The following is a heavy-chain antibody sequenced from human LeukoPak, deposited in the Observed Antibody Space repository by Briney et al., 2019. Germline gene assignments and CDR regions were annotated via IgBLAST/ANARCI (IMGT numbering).Heavy chain of an antibody. CDR1: GFTFNKYG. J-gene: IGHJ6*02. D-gene: IGHD6-6*01. Sequence: GGSLRLSCAASGFTFNKYGMHWVRQAPGKGLEWVAVISNDGSHKNDADSVKGRFTISRDNSKNTLYLQMNSLRVEDTAVYYCAREGSSSSWYYYGLDVWGQGTTVTVSS. V-gene: IGHV3-30*03. CDR3: AREGSSSSWYYYGLDV. CDR2: ISNDGSHK.